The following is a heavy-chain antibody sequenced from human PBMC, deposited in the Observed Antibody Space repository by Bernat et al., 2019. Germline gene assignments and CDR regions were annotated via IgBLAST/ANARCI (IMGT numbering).Heavy chain of an antibody. D-gene: IGHD4-17*01. CDR3: ARDPTSHGADYGDCVVDY. V-gene: IGHV3-21*05. J-gene: IGHJ4*02. CDR1: GFTFNSFS. Sequence: EVQLVESGGGLVKPGGSLRLSCAASGFTFNSFSMNWVRQAPGKGLEWVSYISSSSSYIYYADSVKGRFTISRDNAKNSLYLQMNSLRAEDTAVYYCARDPTSHGADYGDCVVDYWGQGTLVTVSS. CDR2: ISSSSSYI.